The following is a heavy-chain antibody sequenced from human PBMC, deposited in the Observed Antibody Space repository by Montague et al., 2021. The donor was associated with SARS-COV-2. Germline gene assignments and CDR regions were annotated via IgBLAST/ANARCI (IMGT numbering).Heavy chain of an antibody. Sequence: SLRLSCAASGFTFSYYGMNWVRQAPGKGLEWVSSISGRSDYRYYADSLKGRITISRDNAKNSLYLQMNSLRAEDAAVYYCARDTSSTVRVVTTYYTYYGMDVWGQGTAVTVSS. CDR3: ARDTSSTVRVVTTYYTYYGMDV. CDR2: ISGRSDYR. J-gene: IGHJ6*02. D-gene: IGHD3-10*01. CDR1: GFTFSYYG. V-gene: IGHV3-21*01.